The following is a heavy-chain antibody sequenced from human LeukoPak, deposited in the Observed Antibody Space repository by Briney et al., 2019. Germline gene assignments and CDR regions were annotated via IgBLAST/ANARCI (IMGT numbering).Heavy chain of an antibody. CDR2: IYTSGTT. CDR1: GGSINSYY. V-gene: IGHV4-4*07. D-gene: IGHD3-10*01. CDR3: ARDAAYCYGSGSYRNGLDY. J-gene: IGHJ4*02. Sequence: SETLSLTCTVSGGSINSYYWSWIRQPAGKGLEWIGRIYTSGTTNYSPSLKSRLTMSVDTSKNQFSLKLSSVTAADTAVYYCARDAAYCYGSGSYRNGLDYWGQGSLVTVSS.